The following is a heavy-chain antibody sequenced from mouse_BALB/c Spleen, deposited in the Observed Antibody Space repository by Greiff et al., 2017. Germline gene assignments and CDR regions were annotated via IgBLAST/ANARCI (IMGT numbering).Heavy chain of an antibody. J-gene: IGHJ3*01. V-gene: IGHV3-2*02. CDR1: GYSITSDYA. D-gene: IGHD2-10*02. CDR3: ARWYGNFAWFAY. Sequence: EVKLMESGPGLVKPSQSLSLTCTVTGYSITSDYAWNWIRQFPGNKLEWMGYISYSGSTSYNPSLKSRISITRDTSKNQFFLQLNSVTTEDTATYYCARWYGNFAWFAYWGQGTLVTVSA. CDR2: ISYSGST.